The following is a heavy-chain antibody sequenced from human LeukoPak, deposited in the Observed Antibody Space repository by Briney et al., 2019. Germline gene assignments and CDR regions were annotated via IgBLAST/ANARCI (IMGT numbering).Heavy chain of an antibody. CDR3: GRIPAAGSLKGSFDI. CDR1: GYSFTTYW. CDR2: IYPGDSDT. D-gene: IGHD6-13*01. J-gene: IGHJ3*02. V-gene: IGHV5-51*01. Sequence: GESLKISCKGSGYSFTTYWIGWVRQMPGKGLEWMGIIYPGDSDTTYSPSFQGQVTISADKSISTAYLQWSSLKASDSAMYYCGRIPAAGSLKGSFDIWGQGAMVTVSS.